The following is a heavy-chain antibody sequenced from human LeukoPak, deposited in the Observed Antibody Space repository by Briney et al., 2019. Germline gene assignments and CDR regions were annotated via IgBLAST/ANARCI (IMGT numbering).Heavy chain of an antibody. D-gene: IGHD2-2*02. CDR2: ISIGGGDT. Sequence: GGSLRLSCAASGFTFSNYAMTWVRQAPGEGLEWVSGISIGGGDTYYADSVKVRFTVSRDNSKNSLYLQMNSLRAEDTAVYYCARAHCSSTSCYTDDAFDIWGQGTMVAVSS. J-gene: IGHJ3*02. CDR1: GFTFSNYA. CDR3: ARAHCSSTSCYTDDAFDI. V-gene: IGHV3-23*01.